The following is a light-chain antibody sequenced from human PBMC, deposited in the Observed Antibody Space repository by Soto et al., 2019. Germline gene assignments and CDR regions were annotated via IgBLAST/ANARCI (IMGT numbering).Light chain of an antibody. Sequence: DIVMTQSPDSLAVSLGERATINCKSSQSVLYSSNNKNYLAWYQQKPGQPPKLLIYWASTRESGVPDRFSGRGSRTDFTLTISSLQAEDVAVYYCQQYYSTPPTFGQGTKVEIK. CDR1: QSVLYSSNNKNY. CDR3: QQYYSTPPT. J-gene: IGKJ1*01. V-gene: IGKV4-1*01. CDR2: WAS.